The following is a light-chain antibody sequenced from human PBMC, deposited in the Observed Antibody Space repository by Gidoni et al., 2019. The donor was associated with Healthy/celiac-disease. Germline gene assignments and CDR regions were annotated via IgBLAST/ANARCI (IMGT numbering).Light chain of an antibody. V-gene: IGLV1-40*01. CDR3: QSYDSSLSASYV. CDR1: STNIGAGYD. CDR2: GNS. J-gene: IGLJ1*01. Sequence: QPAPSQPPSASGAPAQRVTISCTGISTNIGAGYDVHWYQQLPGTAPKLLIYGNSNRPAGVPDRFSGSKSGTSASLAITGLQAEDEADYYCQSYDSSLSASYVFGTGTKVTVL.